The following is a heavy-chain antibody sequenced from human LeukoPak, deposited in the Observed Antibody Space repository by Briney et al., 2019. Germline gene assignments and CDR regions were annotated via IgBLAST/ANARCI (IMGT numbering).Heavy chain of an antibody. Sequence: PGGSLRLSCAASGFFFSSYSMNWVRQAPGKGLEWVSVIYSGGSTYYADSVKGRFTISRDNSKNTLYLQMNSLRAEDTAVYYCARVIHDSSGSYYYYYYMDVWGKGTTVTISS. CDR3: ARVIHDSSGSYYYYYYMDV. CDR2: IYSGGST. J-gene: IGHJ6*03. V-gene: IGHV3-53*01. CDR1: GFFFSSYS. D-gene: IGHD3-22*01.